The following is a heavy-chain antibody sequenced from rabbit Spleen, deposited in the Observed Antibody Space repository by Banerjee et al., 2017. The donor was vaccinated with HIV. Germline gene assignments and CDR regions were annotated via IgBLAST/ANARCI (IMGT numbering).Heavy chain of an antibody. Sequence: QQQLEESGGGLVKPGGTLTLTCTASGWAFSSSYWICWVRQAPGKGLEWIACIYAGSSGNTYYANWAKGRFTISKTSSTAVTLQMTSLTAADTATYFCARDLPDVIGWNFAWWGPGTLVTVS. D-gene: IGHD1-1*01. CDR2: IYAGSSGNT. CDR1: GWAFSSSYW. CDR3: ARDLPDVIGWNFAW. J-gene: IGHJ6*01. V-gene: IGHV1S45*01.